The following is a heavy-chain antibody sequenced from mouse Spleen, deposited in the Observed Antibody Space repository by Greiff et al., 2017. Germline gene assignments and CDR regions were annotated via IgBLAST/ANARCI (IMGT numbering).Heavy chain of an antibody. J-gene: IGHJ3*01. D-gene: IGHD2-4*01. CDR3: ARVPTIYYDYDVFAY. CDR2: IDPNSGGT. Sequence: QVQLQQPGAELVKPGASVKLSCKASGYTFTSYWMHWVKQRPGRGLEWIGRIDPNSGGTKYNEKFKSKATLTVDKPSSTAYMQLSSLTSEDSAVFYCARVPTIYYDYDVFAYWGQGTLVTVSA. CDR1: GYTFTSYW. V-gene: IGHV1-72*01.